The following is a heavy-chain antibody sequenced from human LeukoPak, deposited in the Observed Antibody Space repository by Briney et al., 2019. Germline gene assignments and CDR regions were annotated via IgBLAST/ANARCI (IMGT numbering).Heavy chain of an antibody. CDR2: IYTSGST. Sequence: SETLSLTCTVSGGSISSYYWSWIRQPAGKGLEWIGRIYTSGSTNYNPSLKSRVTMSVDTSKNQFSLKLSSVTAADTAVYYCASSVLWFGELLPQFDYWGQGTLVTVSS. CDR1: GGSISSYY. V-gene: IGHV4-4*07. J-gene: IGHJ4*02. CDR3: ASSVLWFGELLPQFDY. D-gene: IGHD3-10*01.